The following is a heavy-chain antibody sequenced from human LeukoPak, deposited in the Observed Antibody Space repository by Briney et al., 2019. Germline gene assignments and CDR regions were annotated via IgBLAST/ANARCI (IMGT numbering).Heavy chain of an antibody. D-gene: IGHD2-2*01. V-gene: IGHV1-2*02. J-gene: IGHJ4*02. CDR2: INPNSGGT. Sequence: ASVKVSCKASGYTFTGYYMHWVRQAPGQGLEWMGWINPNSGGTNYAQKFQGRVTMTRDTSISTAYMELSRLRSDDTAVYYCAREDIVVVPAAIPTYYFDYWGQGTLVTVSS. CDR3: AREDIVVVPAAIPTYYFDY. CDR1: GYTFTGYY.